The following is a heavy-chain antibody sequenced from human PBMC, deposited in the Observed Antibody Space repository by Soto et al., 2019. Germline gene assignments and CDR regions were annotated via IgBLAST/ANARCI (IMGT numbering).Heavy chain of an antibody. CDR2: IYYSGST. CDR3: ASANAGAFNI. CDR1: GGSVTSGTYY. J-gene: IGHJ3*02. Sequence: SETLSLTCTVSGGSVTSGTYYWSWIRQPPGKGLEYIGYIYYSGSTNYNPSLNSRVTISVDTPKNQFSLKLSSATAADTALYYCASANAGAFNIWGQGTMVTVSS. V-gene: IGHV4-61*01.